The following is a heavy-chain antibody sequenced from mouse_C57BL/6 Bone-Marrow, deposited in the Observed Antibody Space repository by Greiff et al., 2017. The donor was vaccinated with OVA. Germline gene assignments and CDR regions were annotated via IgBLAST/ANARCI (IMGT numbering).Heavy chain of an antibody. CDR1: GFSLTSYG. V-gene: IGHV2-9*01. Sequence: VQGVESGPGLVAPSQSLSITCTVSGFSLTSYGVDWVRQPPGKGLEWLGVIWGGGSTKYNSALMSRLSISKDNSKSQVFLKMNSLQTDDTAMYYCAKLYGRTRGAMDYWGQGTSVTVSS. CDR2: IWGGGST. D-gene: IGHD1-2*01. CDR3: AKLYGRTRGAMDY. J-gene: IGHJ4*01.